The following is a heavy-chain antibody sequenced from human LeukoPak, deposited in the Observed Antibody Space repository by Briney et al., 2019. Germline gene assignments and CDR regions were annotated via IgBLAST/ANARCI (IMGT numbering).Heavy chain of an antibody. CDR3: ARGYYYDSSVAY. Sequence: PGGSLRLSCAASGFTFSTFGSNWVRQAPGKGLEWVSSISHSSIYISYADSVKGRFTISRDNARNSLYLQMDSLRVEDTAVYYCARGYYYDSSVAYWGQGTLVTVSS. J-gene: IGHJ4*02. CDR1: GFTFSTFG. V-gene: IGHV3-21*01. D-gene: IGHD3-22*01. CDR2: ISHSSIYI.